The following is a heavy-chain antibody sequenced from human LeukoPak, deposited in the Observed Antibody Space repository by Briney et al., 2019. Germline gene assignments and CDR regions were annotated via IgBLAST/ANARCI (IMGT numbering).Heavy chain of an antibody. J-gene: IGHJ4*02. V-gene: IGHV5-51*01. CDR2: IYPGDSDT. Sequence: GESLKISCKSSAYRFTNYWIGWVRQTPGKGLEWMGIIYPGDSDTRYSPSFQGQVTISADKSISTAYLQWSSLKASDTAIYYCARGLRDAAGTGYYFDYWGQGTLVTVSS. CDR3: ARGLRDAAGTGYYFDY. D-gene: IGHD6-13*01. CDR1: AYRFTNYW.